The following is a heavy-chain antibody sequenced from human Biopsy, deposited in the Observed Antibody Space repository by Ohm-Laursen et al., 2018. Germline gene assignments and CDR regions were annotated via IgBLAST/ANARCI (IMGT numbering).Heavy chain of an antibody. J-gene: IGHJ1*01. CDR2: NIPILGTG. Sequence: PVKVSCNAPGGTFSNYGVNWVRQAPGQGLEWLGGNIPILGTGNYAQKFQDRVTVAADTSPSTATMELRSLRSDDTAVYYCATKLTGYFHHWGQGTLVIVSS. CDR1: GGTFSNYG. CDR3: ATKLTGYFHH. D-gene: IGHD3-9*01. V-gene: IGHV1-69*06.